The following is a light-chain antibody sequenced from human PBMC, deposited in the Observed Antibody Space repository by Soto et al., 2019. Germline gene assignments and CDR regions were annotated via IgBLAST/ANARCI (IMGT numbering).Light chain of an antibody. Sequence: EVVLTQSPATLSLSPGERATLSCRASQNIRTFLDWYQQKPGQAPRLLIYGASNRATGIPARFSGSGSGTDFTLTIRSLESEDFAVYYCQQHSHWPPWTLGQGTRVEI. CDR3: QQHSHWPPWT. J-gene: IGKJ1*01. CDR1: QNIRTF. V-gene: IGKV3-11*01. CDR2: GAS.